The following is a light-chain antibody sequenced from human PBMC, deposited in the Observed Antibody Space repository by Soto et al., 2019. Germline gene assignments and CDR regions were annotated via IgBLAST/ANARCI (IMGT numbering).Light chain of an antibody. V-gene: IGKV1-33*01. Sequence: DIQMIQSPSSLSASVGDRVTITCQASRAIKNYLNWYQQKPGKAPKLLIYDVSNLETGVPSRFSGSGSGTHFSLTISSLQPEDVATYYCQHYDHLPPLTFGGGTRVQIK. CDR2: DVS. CDR1: RAIKNY. CDR3: QHYDHLPPLT. J-gene: IGKJ4*01.